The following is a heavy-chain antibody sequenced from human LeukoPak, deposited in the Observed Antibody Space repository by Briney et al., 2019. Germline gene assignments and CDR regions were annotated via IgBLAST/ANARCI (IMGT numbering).Heavy chain of an antibody. V-gene: IGHV3-33*01. CDR2: IWYDGSNK. J-gene: IGHJ4*02. D-gene: IGHD3-22*01. CDR1: GFTFSSYG. CDR3: ARGAGRYYDSSGYHY. Sequence: GGSLRLSCAASGFTFSSYGMHWVRQAPGKGLEWVAVIWYDGSNKYYADSVKGRFTISRDNSKNTLYLQMNSLRAEDTAVYYCARGAGRYYDSSGYHYWGQGTLVTVSS.